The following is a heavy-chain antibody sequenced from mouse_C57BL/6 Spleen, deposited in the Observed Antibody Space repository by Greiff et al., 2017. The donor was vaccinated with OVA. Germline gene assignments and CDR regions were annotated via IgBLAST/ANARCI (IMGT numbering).Heavy chain of an antibody. D-gene: IGHD3-1*01. CDR3: AREGLTFFDY. Sequence: EVKLQESGPGMVKPSQSLSLTCTVTGYSITSGYDWHWIRHFPGNKLEWMGYISYSGSTNYNPSLKSRISITHDTSKNHFFLKLNSVTTEDTATYYCAREGLTFFDYWGQGTTLTVSS. CDR1: GYSITSGYD. J-gene: IGHJ2*01. CDR2: ISYSGST. V-gene: IGHV3-1*01.